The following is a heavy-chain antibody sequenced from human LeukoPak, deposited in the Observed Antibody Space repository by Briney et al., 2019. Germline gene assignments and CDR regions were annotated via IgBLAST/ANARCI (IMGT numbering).Heavy chain of an antibody. CDR1: GLRFSGYV. CDR3: ARVDSGNYDY. CDR2: IDFSDDGAS. J-gene: IGHJ4*02. Sequence: SLRPFCAATGLRFSGYVMSWVRQAPGKGLEYVSSIDFSDDGASYYADSVKGRFTISRDNSKNTLFLQMNSLRVEDTAFYYCARVDSGNYDYCGQGTLLTVSS. V-gene: IGHV3-23*01. D-gene: IGHD4-23*01.